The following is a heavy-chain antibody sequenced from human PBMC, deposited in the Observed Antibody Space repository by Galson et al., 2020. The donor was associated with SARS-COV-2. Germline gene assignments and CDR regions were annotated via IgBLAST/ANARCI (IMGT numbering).Heavy chain of an antibody. Sequence: ASVKVSCKASGYTFTSYGISWVRQAPGQGLEWMGWISAYNGNTNYAQKLQGRDTMTTDTSTSTAYMELRSLRSDDTAVYYCARADSHDYSNYPGDDYWGQGTLVTVSS. CDR3: ARADSHDYSNYPGDDY. J-gene: IGHJ4*02. CDR1: GYTFTSYG. CDR2: ISAYNGNT. D-gene: IGHD4-4*01. V-gene: IGHV1-18*01.